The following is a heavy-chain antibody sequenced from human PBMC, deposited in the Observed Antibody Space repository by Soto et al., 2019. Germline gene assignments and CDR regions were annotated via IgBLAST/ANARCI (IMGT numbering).Heavy chain of an antibody. J-gene: IGHJ2*01. CDR2: IYYSGST. Sequence: QLQLQESGPGLVKPSETLSLTCTVSGGSISSSSYYWGWIRQPPGKGLEWIGSIYYSGSTYYTPSRNTRVTIPVDTSKTQFSLKLSSVTAADTAVYYCARDRLQHWYFDLWGRGTLVTVSS. CDR1: GGSISSSSYY. V-gene: IGHV4-39*02. D-gene: IGHD4-4*01. CDR3: ARDRLQHWYFDL.